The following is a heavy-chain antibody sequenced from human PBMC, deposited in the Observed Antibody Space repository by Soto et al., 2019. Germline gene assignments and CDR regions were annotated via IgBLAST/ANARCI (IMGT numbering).Heavy chain of an antibody. V-gene: IGHV3-30*18. Sequence: PGGSLRLSCAASGFTFSSYGMHWVRQAPGKGLEWVAVISYDGSNKYYADSVKGRFTISRDNSKNTLYLQMNSLRAEDTAVYYCAKGVIVVVPAAIPWFDPWGQGTLVTVS. J-gene: IGHJ5*02. CDR3: AKGVIVVVPAAIPWFDP. CDR1: GFTFSSYG. CDR2: ISYDGSNK. D-gene: IGHD2-2*01.